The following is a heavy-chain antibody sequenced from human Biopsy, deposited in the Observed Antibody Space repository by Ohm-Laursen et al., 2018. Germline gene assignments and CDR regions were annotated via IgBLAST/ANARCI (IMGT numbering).Heavy chain of an antibody. V-gene: IGHV3-21*04. CDR2: INEVSSHI. D-gene: IGHD3-10*01. Sequence: SLRLSCAASGFTFSSFSMNWVRQAPGKGLEWISYINEVSSHIYDADSVKGRITVARDSAKNSLYLQLNSLRAEDTAIYYCAGGAAKGNPYDHWGQGTLVTVSS. CDR3: AGGAAKGNPYDH. CDR1: GFTFSSFS. J-gene: IGHJ5*02.